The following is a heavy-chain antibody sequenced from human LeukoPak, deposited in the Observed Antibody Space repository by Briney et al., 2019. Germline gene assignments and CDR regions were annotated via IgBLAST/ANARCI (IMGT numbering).Heavy chain of an antibody. CDR1: GYNFTSYW. CDR2: IDPSDSYT. CDR3: ARPHRGGASSGFAP. Sequence: GESLKISCKGSGYNFTSYWISWVRQMPGKGLEWMGRIDPSDSYTSYSPSFQGHVTISADRSINTAYLQWTSLKASDTAIYYCARPHRGGASSGFAPWGQGTLVTVSS. V-gene: IGHV5-10-1*01. D-gene: IGHD1-26*01. J-gene: IGHJ5*02.